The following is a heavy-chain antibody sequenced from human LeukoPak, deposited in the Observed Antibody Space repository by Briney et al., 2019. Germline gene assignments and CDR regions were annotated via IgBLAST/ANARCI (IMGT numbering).Heavy chain of an antibody. J-gene: IGHJ4*02. V-gene: IGHV3-74*01. CDR3: ARDSGSGWWGGAYVWDY. Sequence: AGSLRLSCAASGFTFSSYWMHWVRQAPGKGLVWVSRINTDGSSTSYADSVKGRFTISRDNSKNTLYLQMNSLRPEDTAVYYCARDSGSGWWGGAYVWDYWGQGTLVTVSS. CDR1: GFTFSSYW. D-gene: IGHD6-19*01. CDR2: INTDGSST.